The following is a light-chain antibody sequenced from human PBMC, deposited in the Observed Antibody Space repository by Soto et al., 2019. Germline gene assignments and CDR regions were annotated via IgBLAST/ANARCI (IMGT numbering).Light chain of an antibody. J-gene: IGLJ2*01. Sequence: QSVLTQPPSVSAAPGQKVTISCSGSSSNIGNNYVSWYQQLPGTAPKLLIYENNKRPSGISDRFSGSKSGTSATLGITGLQTGDEADYYCGTWDSSLSDVVFGGGTKLTVL. CDR2: ENN. CDR1: SSNIGNNY. CDR3: GTWDSSLSDVV. V-gene: IGLV1-51*02.